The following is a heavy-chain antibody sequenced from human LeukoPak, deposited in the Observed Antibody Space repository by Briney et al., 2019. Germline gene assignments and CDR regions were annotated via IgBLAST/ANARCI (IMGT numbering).Heavy chain of an antibody. J-gene: IGHJ5*02. CDR3: ARDSLYCSGGSCYDGWFDP. V-gene: IGHV1-2*02. D-gene: IGHD2-15*01. Sequence: GASVKVSCKASGYTFTGYYMHWVRQAPGQGLEWMGWINPNSGGTNYAQKFQGRGTMTRDTSISTAYMELSRLRSDGTAVYYCARDSLYCSGGSCYDGWFDPWGQGTLVTVSS. CDR2: INPNSGGT. CDR1: GYTFTGYY.